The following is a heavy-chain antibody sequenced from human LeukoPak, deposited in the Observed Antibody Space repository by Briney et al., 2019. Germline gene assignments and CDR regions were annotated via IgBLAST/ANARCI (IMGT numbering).Heavy chain of an antibody. V-gene: IGHV3-23*01. Sequence: PGGSLRLSCAASGFTFSCYAMSWVRLAPGKGLECVSGISGSGSSTYYADSVKGRFTISRDNSKNTLYLQMSSLRAEDTALYYCAKGKVPADLPKYYFDQWGQGTLVTVSS. CDR3: AKGKVPADLPKYYFDQ. J-gene: IGHJ4*02. CDR1: GFTFSCYA. CDR2: ISGSGSST. D-gene: IGHD2-2*01.